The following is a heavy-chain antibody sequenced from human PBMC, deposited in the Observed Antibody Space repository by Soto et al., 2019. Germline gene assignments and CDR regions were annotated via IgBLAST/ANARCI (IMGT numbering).Heavy chain of an antibody. CDR1: GFTFDDYA. D-gene: IGHD3-10*01. V-gene: IGHV3-9*01. J-gene: IGHJ3*02. CDR2: ISWNSGSI. CDR3: AKEYGPGSADAVDI. Sequence: EVQLVESGGGLVQPGRSLRLSCAASGFTFDDYAMHWVRQAPGKGLEWVSGISWNSGSIGYADSVKGRFSISRDNTKNSLYLHMDSLRAEDTALYYCAKEYGPGSADAVDIWGQGTMVTVSS.